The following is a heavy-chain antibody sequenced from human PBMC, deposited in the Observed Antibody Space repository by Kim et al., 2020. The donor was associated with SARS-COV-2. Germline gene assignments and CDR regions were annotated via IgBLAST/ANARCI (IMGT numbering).Heavy chain of an antibody. J-gene: IGHJ1*01. V-gene: IGHV3-64D*09. CDR3: VNDPSDSSSWYDEYFQD. CDR1: GFTFSSYA. CDR2: ISSNGGST. Sequence: GGSLRLSCSASGFTFSSYAMHWVRQAPGKGLEYVSAISSNGGSTYDADSVKGRFTISRDNSKNTLYLQMSSLRAEDTAVYYCVNDPSDSSSWYDEYFQDWGQGTLVAASS. D-gene: IGHD6-13*01.